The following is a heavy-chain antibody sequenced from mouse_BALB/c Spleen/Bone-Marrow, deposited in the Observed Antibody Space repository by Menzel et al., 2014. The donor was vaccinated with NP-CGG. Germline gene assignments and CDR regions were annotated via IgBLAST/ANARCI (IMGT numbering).Heavy chain of an antibody. CDR2: IYPGDGDT. J-gene: IGHJ3*01. V-gene: IGHV1-80*01. Sequence: QVQLQQSGAELVRPGSSVKTSCQASGYAFSSYWMNWVKQRPGQGLEWIGQIYPGDGDTNYDGKFKGKATLTADKSSSTAYMQLSSLTSEDSAVYFCALYGNYAGNWGQGTLVTVSA. CDR1: GYAFSSYW. D-gene: IGHD2-1*01. CDR3: ALYGNYAGN.